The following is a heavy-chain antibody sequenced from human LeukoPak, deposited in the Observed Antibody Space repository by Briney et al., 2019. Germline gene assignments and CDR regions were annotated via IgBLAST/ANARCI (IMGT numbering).Heavy chain of an antibody. V-gene: IGHV3-21*01. J-gene: IGHJ4*02. CDR2: IDSSSRYI. Sequence: PGGSLRLSCAASGFTFSSYNMDWVRQAPGKGLEWVSFIDSSSRYIYQADSVKGRFTISRDNAKSSVFLQMNSLRAEDTAVYYCARDGGHCTSTSCPPPDYWGQGTLVTVSS. D-gene: IGHD2-2*01. CDR1: GFTFSSYN. CDR3: ARDGGHCTSTSCPPPDY.